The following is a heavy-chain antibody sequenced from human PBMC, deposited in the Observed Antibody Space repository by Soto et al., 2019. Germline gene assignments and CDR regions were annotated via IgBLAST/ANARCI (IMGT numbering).Heavy chain of an antibody. CDR3: AYSHEFGVVILYYFDY. Sequence: GESLRLSCAASGSTFSSYAMSWVRQAPGQGLEWVSAISGSGGSTYYAASVKGRFTISRDNSKNTLYLQMNSLRAEDTAVYYCAYSHEFGVVILYYFDYWGQGTLVTVSS. V-gene: IGHV3-23*01. CDR2: ISGSGGST. D-gene: IGHD3-3*01. J-gene: IGHJ4*02. CDR1: GSTFSSYA.